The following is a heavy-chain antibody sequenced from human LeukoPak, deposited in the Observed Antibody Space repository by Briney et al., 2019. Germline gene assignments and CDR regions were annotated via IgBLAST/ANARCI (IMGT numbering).Heavy chain of an antibody. Sequence: SVKVSCKASGGTFSSYTISWVRQAPGQGLEWMGRIIPILGIANYAQKFQGRATITADKSTSTAYMELSSLRSEDTAVYYCASSTVTTAYGRGYWGQGTLVTVSS. CDR2: IIPILGIA. CDR1: GGTFSSYT. J-gene: IGHJ4*02. D-gene: IGHD4-11*01. CDR3: ASSTVTTAYGRGY. V-gene: IGHV1-69*02.